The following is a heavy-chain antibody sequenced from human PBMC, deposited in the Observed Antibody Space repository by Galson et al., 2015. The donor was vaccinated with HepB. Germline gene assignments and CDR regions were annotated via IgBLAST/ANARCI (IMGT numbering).Heavy chain of an antibody. Sequence: SLRLSCAASGFTFSSYDMHWVRQATGEGLEWVSAIGTAGDTYYPGSVKGRFTISRENAKNSLYLQMNSLRAGDTAVYYCARSAAGTDDYGMDVWGQGTTVTVSS. CDR1: GFTFSSYD. CDR2: IGTAGDT. J-gene: IGHJ6*02. D-gene: IGHD6-13*01. CDR3: ARSAAGTDDYGMDV. V-gene: IGHV3-13*01.